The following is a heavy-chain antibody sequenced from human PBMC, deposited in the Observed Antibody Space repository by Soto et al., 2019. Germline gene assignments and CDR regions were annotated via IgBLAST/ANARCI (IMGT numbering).Heavy chain of an antibody. CDR3: ARQSDCSGGSCYSGYFQH. CDR2: IYYSGST. V-gene: IGHV4-59*08. Sequence: SETLSLTCTVSGGSISSYYWSWVRQPPGKGLEWIGYIYYSGSTNYNPSLKSRVTISVDTSKNQFSLKLSSVTAADTAVYYCARQSDCSGGSCYSGYFQHWGQGTLVTVSS. CDR1: GGSISSYY. D-gene: IGHD2-15*01. J-gene: IGHJ1*01.